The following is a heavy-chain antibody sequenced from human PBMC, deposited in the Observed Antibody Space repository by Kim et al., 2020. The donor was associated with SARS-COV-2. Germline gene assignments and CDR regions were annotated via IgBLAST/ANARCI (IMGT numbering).Heavy chain of an antibody. Sequence: GGSPRLSCEASGFTFSNYWMNWVRQGPGKGLVWVSRINSDGGDTHYADSVKGRFTISRDNAENTLHLQLNSLGVEDMAIYYCARGTFQQGFDPWGQGTLVTVSS. J-gene: IGHJ5*02. CDR1: GFTFSNYW. CDR2: INSDGGDT. CDR3: ARGTFQQGFDP. V-gene: IGHV3-74*01.